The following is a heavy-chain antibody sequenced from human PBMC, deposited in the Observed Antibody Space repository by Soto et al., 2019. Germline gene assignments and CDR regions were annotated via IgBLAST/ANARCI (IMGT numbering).Heavy chain of an antibody. D-gene: IGHD3-9*01. CDR3: ARGGRSLRYFDWLQTYYGMDV. CDR2: INHSGST. V-gene: IGHV4-34*01. CDR1: GGSFSCYY. Sequence: SETLSPTCAVYGGSFSCYYWSWIRQPPGKGLEWIGEINHSGSTNYNPSLKSRVTISVDTSKNQFSLKLSSVTAADTAVYYCARGGRSLRYFDWLQTYYGMDVWGQGTTVTVSS. J-gene: IGHJ6*02.